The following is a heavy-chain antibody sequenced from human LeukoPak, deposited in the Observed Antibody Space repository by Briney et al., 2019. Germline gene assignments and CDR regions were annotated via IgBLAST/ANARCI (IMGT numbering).Heavy chain of an antibody. CDR2: IYPGDSDT. CDR1: GYSFTSYW. CDR3: ARLSNEAHGSSFSYFDY. D-gene: IGHD6-13*01. V-gene: IGHV5-51*01. Sequence: GESLKISCKGSGYSFTSYWIGWVRQMPGKGLEWMGIIYPGDSDTRYSPSFQGQVTISADKSISTTYLQWSSLKASDTAMYYCARLSNEAHGSSFSYFDYWGQGTLVTVS. J-gene: IGHJ4*02.